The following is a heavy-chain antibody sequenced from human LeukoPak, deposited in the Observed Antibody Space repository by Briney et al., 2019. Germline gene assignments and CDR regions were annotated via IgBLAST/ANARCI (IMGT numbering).Heavy chain of an antibody. Sequence: SETLSLTCSVSGGSISSFYWSWIRQPPRKGLEWIGYIYHSGSTNYNPSLRSRVTISLDTSKNQFSLKLSSVTAADTAVYYCAAYSSSSHFDYWGQGTLVTVSS. D-gene: IGHD6-6*01. CDR2: IYHSGST. CDR1: GGSISSFY. J-gene: IGHJ4*02. V-gene: IGHV4-59*01. CDR3: AAYSSSSHFDY.